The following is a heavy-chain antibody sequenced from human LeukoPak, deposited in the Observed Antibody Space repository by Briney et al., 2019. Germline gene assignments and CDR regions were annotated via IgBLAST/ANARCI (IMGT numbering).Heavy chain of an antibody. D-gene: IGHD5-12*01. CDR2: IYYSGST. Sequence: ETSETLSLTCTVSGGSISSYYWSWIRQPPGKGLEWIGYIYYSGSTNYNPSLKSRVTISVDTSKNQFSLKLSSVTAADTAVYYCARQWAYSGYDLGFDYWGQGTLVTVSS. CDR1: GGSISSYY. V-gene: IGHV4-59*08. CDR3: ARQWAYSGYDLGFDY. J-gene: IGHJ4*02.